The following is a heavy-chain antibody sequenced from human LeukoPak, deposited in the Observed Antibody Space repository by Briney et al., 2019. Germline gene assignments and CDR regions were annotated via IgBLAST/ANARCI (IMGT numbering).Heavy chain of an antibody. Sequence: SETLSLTCDVYDGSFSGYYWSWIRQSPEKGLEWIGEINHGGSTNYTPSLKSRVTISVDTSKNRFSLKLSSVTAADTAVYYCARQFRIARSPDPRGAFDIWGQGTVVTVSS. CDR1: DGSFSGYY. V-gene: IGHV4-34*01. CDR3: ARQFRIARSPDPRGAFDI. J-gene: IGHJ3*02. D-gene: IGHD2-15*01. CDR2: INHGGST.